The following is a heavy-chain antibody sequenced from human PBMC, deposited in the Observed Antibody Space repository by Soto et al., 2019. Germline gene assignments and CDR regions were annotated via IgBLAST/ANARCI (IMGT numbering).Heavy chain of an antibody. Sequence: QVQLVESGGGVVQPGRSLRLSCAASGFTFSSYGMHWVRQAPGKGLEWVAFIWHDGGNKFYAESVKGRFTISRDNSKNTLYLHMTSLSGEDTAMYYCARDGDVNTGFGKDYWGQGTLVTVSS. CDR3: ARDGDVNTGFGKDY. CDR2: IWHDGGNK. J-gene: IGHJ4*02. V-gene: IGHV3-33*01. CDR1: GFTFSSYG. D-gene: IGHD3-16*01.